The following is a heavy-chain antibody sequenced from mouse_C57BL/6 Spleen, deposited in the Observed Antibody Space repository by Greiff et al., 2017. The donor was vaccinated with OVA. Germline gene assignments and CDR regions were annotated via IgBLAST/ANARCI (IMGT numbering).Heavy chain of an antibody. Sequence: QVQLKESGAELVKPGASVKISCKASGYAFSSYWMNWVKQRPGQGLEWIGQIYPGDGDTNYNGKFKGKATLTADTSSSTAYMQLSSLTSEDSAVYFCARSEVNTLAVEYWGQGTSVTVSS. V-gene: IGHV1-80*01. D-gene: IGHD5-2*01. CDR2: IYPGDGDT. J-gene: IGHJ4*01. CDR3: ARSEVNTLAVEY. CDR1: GYAFSSYW.